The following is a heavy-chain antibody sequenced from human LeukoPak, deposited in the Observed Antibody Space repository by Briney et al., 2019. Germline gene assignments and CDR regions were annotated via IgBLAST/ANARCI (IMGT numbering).Heavy chain of an antibody. J-gene: IGHJ4*02. V-gene: IGHV4-4*07. Sequence: SETLSLTCTVSGGSISSYHWSWIRQPAGKGLEWIGRIYTSGSTNYNPSLKSRVTMSVDTSKNQFSLKLSSVTAADTAVYYCARESTMEVRGFGTTYWGQGTLVTVSS. D-gene: IGHD3-10*01. CDR2: IYTSGST. CDR3: ARESTMEVRGFGTTY. CDR1: GGSISSYH.